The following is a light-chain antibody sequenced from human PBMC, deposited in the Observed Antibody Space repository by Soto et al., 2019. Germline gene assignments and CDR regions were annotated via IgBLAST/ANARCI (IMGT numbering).Light chain of an antibody. CDR1: QSVSSN. CDR2: GAS. J-gene: IGKJ2*01. Sequence: EIVLPQSPATLSVSPGDRATLSCRASQSVSSNLAWYQQKPGQTPRLLIYGASTRATGVPPRFSGSRSGTECTITISSLPSEDFAVYYCQQYYNWPTYTFGQGTTLYFK. CDR3: QQYYNWPTYT. V-gene: IGKV3-15*01.